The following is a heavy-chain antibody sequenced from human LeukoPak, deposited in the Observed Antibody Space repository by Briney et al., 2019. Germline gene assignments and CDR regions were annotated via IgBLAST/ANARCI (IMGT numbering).Heavy chain of an antibody. CDR2: IIPILGIA. J-gene: IGHJ4*02. D-gene: IGHD3-16*01. CDR1: GGTFSSYA. Sequence: SSVKVSCKASGGTFSSYAISWVRQAPGQGLEWMGRIIPILGIANYAQKFQGRVTITADKSTSTAYMALSSLRSADTAVYYCARSQGGPNYFDYWGQGTLVTVSS. V-gene: IGHV1-69*04. CDR3: ARSQGGPNYFDY.